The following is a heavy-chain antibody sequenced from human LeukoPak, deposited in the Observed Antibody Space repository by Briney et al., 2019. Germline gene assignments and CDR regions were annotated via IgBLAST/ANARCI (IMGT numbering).Heavy chain of an antibody. CDR2: ISYDGSNK. J-gene: IGHJ3*02. CDR3: ARDDLLDAFDI. CDR1: GFTFSSYA. V-gene: IGHV3-30*14. Sequence: PGGSLRLSCAASGFTFSSYAMHWVRQAPGKGLEWVAVISYDGSNKYYADSVKGRFTISRDNSKNTLYLQMNSLRAEDTAVYYCARDDLLDAFDIWGQGTMVTVSS.